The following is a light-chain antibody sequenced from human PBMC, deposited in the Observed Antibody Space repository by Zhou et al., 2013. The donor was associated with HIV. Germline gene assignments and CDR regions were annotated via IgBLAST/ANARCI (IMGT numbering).Light chain of an antibody. J-gene: IGKJ1*01. Sequence: DIQMTQSPSSLSASVGDRVTITCRASQGIRKDLGWYQQKPGKAPKRLIYSASSLQSGVPSRFSGSGSGTEFTLTISSLQLEDFATYYCLQHNSLPQTFGQGTKVKSN. CDR3: LQHNSLPQT. V-gene: IGKV1-17*01. CDR2: SAS. CDR1: QGIRKD.